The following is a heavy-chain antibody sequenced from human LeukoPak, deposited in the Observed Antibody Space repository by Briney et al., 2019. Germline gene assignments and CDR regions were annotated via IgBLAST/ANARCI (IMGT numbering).Heavy chain of an antibody. J-gene: IGHJ4*02. CDR2: ISGGGDSA. CDR1: GFTFSSYA. Sequence: GGSLRLSCSASGFTFSSYAMSWVRQAPGKGLEWASGISGGGDSAYYADSVKGRFTISRDNSKKTLYLQMNSLRAEDTAVCYCAKVRCFDWDYFDYWGQGTLVTVSS. CDR3: AKVRCFDWDYFDY. V-gene: IGHV3-23*01. D-gene: IGHD3-9*01.